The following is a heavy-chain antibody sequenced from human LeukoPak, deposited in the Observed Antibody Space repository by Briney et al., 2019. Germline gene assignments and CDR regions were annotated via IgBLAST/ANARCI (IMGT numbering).Heavy chain of an antibody. CDR2: IKQDGSDK. V-gene: IGHV3-7*01. CDR1: GFTFSSYW. Sequence: GGSLRLSCAASGFTFSSYWMSWVRQAPGKGLEWVANIKQDGSDKYYVDSVKGRFTISRDNAKNSLYLQMNSLRAEDTAVYYCAKETTAWIQLWSHFDYWGQGTLVTVSS. J-gene: IGHJ4*02. D-gene: IGHD5-18*01. CDR3: AKETTAWIQLWSHFDY.